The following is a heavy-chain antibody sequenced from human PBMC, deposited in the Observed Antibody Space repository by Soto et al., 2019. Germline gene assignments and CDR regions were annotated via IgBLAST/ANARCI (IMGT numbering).Heavy chain of an antibody. J-gene: IGHJ4*02. V-gene: IGHV1-69*13. D-gene: IGHD3-9*01. CDR3: ARGMGKDDILTGAFDY. Sequence: GASVKVSCKASGGTFSSYAISWVRQAPGQGLEWMGGIIPIFGTANYAQKFQGRVTITADESTSTAYMELSSLRSEDTAVYYCARGMGKDDILTGAFDYWGQGTLVTVSS. CDR2: IIPIFGTA. CDR1: GGTFSSYA.